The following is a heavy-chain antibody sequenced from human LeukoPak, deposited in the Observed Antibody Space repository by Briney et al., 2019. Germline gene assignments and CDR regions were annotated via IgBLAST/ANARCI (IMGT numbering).Heavy chain of an antibody. CDR3: ARAAGGSEGWFDP. Sequence: GASAKVSCKASGYTFTSYYMHWVRQAPGQGLERMGIINPSGGSTSYAQKFQGRVTMTRDTSTSTVYMELSSLRSEDTAVYYCARAAGGSEGWFDPWGQGTLVTVSS. CDR2: INPSGGST. J-gene: IGHJ5*02. CDR1: GYTFTSYY. D-gene: IGHD5-12*01. V-gene: IGHV1-46*01.